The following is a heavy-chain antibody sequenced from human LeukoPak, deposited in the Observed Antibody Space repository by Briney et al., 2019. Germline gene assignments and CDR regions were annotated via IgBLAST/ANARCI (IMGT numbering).Heavy chain of an antibody. CDR2: INPNSGGT. CDR3: AREEGMRGYDFWSGEPDDY. V-gene: IGHV1-2*02. D-gene: IGHD3-3*01. CDR1: GYTFTGYY. Sequence: ASVEVSCKASGYTFTGYYMHWVRQAPGQGLEWMGWINPNSGGTNYAQKFQGRVTMTRDTSISTAYMELSRLRSDDTAVYYCAREEGMRGYDFWSGEPDDYWGQGTLVTVSS. J-gene: IGHJ4*02.